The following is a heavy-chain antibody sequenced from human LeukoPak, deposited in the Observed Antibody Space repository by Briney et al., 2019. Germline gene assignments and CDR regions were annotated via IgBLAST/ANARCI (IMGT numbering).Heavy chain of an antibody. Sequence: SETLSLTCTVSGYSIASGYHWGWIRQPPGEGLEWIASMYHTGNTYYNPSLKSRVTISIDTSKNQFSLKLRSVTAADTAVYYCARGGSTWSRVDYWGQGTLVTVSS. CDR1: GYSIASGYH. CDR2: MYHTGNT. CDR3: ARGGSTWSRVDY. V-gene: IGHV4-38-2*02. J-gene: IGHJ4*02. D-gene: IGHD6-13*01.